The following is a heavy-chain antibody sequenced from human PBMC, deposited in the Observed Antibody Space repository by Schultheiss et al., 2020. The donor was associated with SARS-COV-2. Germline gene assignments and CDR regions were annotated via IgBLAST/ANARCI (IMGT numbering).Heavy chain of an antibody. J-gene: IGHJ4*02. V-gene: IGHV3-21*04. CDR1: GFTFSSYW. CDR3: AKEMVTTPITDY. CDR2: ISSSSSYI. D-gene: IGHD4-17*01. Sequence: GGSLRLSCAASGFTFSSYWMHWVRQAPGKGLEWVSSISSSSSYIYYADSVKGRFTISRDNAKNTLYLQMSSLRAEDTAIYYCAKEMVTTPITDYWGQGTLVTVSS.